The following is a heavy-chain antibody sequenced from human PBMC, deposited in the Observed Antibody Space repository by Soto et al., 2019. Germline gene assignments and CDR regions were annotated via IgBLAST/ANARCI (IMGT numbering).Heavy chain of an antibody. Sequence: GGSLRLSCAASGFTFSSYSMNWVRQAPGKGLEWVSSISSSSSYIYYADSVKGRFTISRDNAKNSLYLQMNSLRAEDTAVYYCARDPYNIVVVPAALNWFDPWGQGTLVTVSS. CDR1: GFTFSSYS. V-gene: IGHV3-21*01. CDR3: ARDPYNIVVVPAALNWFDP. J-gene: IGHJ5*02. CDR2: ISSSSSYI. D-gene: IGHD2-2*01.